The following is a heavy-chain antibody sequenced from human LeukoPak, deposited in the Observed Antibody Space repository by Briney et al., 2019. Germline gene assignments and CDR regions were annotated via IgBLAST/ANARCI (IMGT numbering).Heavy chain of an antibody. D-gene: IGHD3-22*01. Sequence: GGSLRLSCAASGFTFSSYSMNWVRQAPGKGLEWVSVMYTGGSTYYADSVKGRFTISRDSSKNTLYLQMNSLRAEDTALYYCARAPFYYDSSGYPYFDGWGQGTLVTVSS. V-gene: IGHV3-53*01. CDR2: MYTGGST. CDR3: ARAPFYYDSSGYPYFDG. CDR1: GFTFSSYS. J-gene: IGHJ4*02.